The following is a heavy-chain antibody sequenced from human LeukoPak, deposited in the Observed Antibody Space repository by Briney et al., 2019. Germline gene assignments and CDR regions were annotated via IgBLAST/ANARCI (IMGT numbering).Heavy chain of an antibody. Sequence: GGSLRLSCAASGFTFSDYYMNWIRQAPGKGLEWVSYISYSSSIIYYADSVKGRFTISRDNAKNSLYLQMNSLRAEDTAMYYCARDTQYCTGGRCYTLPSDYWGQGTLVTVSS. CDR3: ARDTQYCTGGRCYTLPSDY. J-gene: IGHJ4*02. V-gene: IGHV3-11*01. D-gene: IGHD2-15*01. CDR1: GFTFSDYY. CDR2: ISYSSSII.